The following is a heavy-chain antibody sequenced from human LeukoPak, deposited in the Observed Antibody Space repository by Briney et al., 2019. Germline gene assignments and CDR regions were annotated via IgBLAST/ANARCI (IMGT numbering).Heavy chain of an antibody. J-gene: IGHJ6*03. CDR3: AKDNEGGTYFFDYMDV. D-gene: IGHD1-26*01. V-gene: IGHV3-9*01. Sequence: PGRSLRLSCATSGFNFDDYAMHWVRQVPGKGLEWVSSISWNSGVKGYADSVKGRFTISRDNAKKSLYLQMNSLRPEDTALYYCAKDNEGGTYFFDYMDVWGKGTTVIVSS. CDR1: GFNFDDYA. CDR2: ISWNSGVK.